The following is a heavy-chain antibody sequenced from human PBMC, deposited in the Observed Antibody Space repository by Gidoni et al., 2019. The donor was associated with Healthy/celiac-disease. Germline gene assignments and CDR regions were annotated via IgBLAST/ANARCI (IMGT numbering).Heavy chain of an antibody. V-gene: IGHV3-23*01. Sequence: EVPLLESGGGLVQPGGSLRLSCAASRFTFSSYALTWVRQAPGKGLEWVSAISGSGGSTYYADSVKGRFTISRDNSKNTLYLQMNSLRAEDTAVYYCARLGYCSGGSCYGPRKYYYFDYWGQGTLVTVSS. CDR2: ISGSGGST. CDR3: ARLGYCSGGSCYGPRKYYYFDY. J-gene: IGHJ4*02. D-gene: IGHD2-15*01. CDR1: RFTFSSYA.